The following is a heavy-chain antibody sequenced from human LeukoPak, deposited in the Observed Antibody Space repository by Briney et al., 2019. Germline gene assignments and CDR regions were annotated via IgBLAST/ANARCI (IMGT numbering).Heavy chain of an antibody. CDR2: INPSGDST. CDR1: GYTFTSYD. J-gene: IGHJ4*02. Sequence: ASVKVSCKASGYTFTSYDMHWVRQAPGQGLEWMGIINPSGDSTSYAQKFQGRVTMTRDTSTSTVYMELSSLRSEDTAVYYCASADVDTAMAPDYWGQGTLVTVSS. CDR3: ASADVDTAMAPDY. V-gene: IGHV1-46*01. D-gene: IGHD5-18*01.